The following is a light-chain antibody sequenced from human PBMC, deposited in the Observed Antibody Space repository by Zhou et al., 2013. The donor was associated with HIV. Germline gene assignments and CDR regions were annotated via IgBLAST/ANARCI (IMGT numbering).Light chain of an antibody. V-gene: IGKV1-39*01. CDR1: QNIGKY. J-gene: IGKJ1*01. CDR3: QQYNSFWT. CDR2: AAS. Sequence: DIQMTQSPSSLSASVGDRVTITCRASQNIGKYLNWYQVKPGKAPKLLIHAASSPQSGVPSRFSGSGYGTEFTLTISSLQPDDFATYYCQQYNSFWTFGQGTKVDIK.